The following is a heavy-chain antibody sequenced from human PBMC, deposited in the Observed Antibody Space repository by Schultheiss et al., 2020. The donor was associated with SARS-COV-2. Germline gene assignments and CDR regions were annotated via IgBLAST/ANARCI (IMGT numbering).Heavy chain of an antibody. Sequence: SETLSLTCAVSGGSISSGGYYWSWIRQHPGRGPEWIGYIHYSGYSTYNPSLKSRVTISVDTSKNQFSLKLASVTAADTAVYYCAKVDPAPPIARPDVNWFESWGQGALVTVSS. CDR2: IHYSGYS. V-gene: IGHV4-61*08. J-gene: IGHJ5*01. CDR1: GGSISSGGYY. D-gene: IGHD2-15*01. CDR3: AKVDPAPPIARPDVNWFES.